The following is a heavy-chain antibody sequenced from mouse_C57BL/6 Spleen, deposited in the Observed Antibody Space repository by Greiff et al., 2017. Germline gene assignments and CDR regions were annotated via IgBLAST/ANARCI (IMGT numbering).Heavy chain of an antibody. D-gene: IGHD2-13*01. V-gene: IGHV1-15*01. CDR3: TREGLDGYFDY. CDR1: GYTFTDYE. CDR2: IDPETGGT. Sequence: QVQLKESGAELVRPGASVTLSCKASGYTFTDYEMHWVKQTPVHGLEWIGAIDPETGGTAYNQKFKGKAILTADKSSSTAYMELRSLTSEDSAVYYCTREGLDGYFDYWGQGTTLTVSS. J-gene: IGHJ2*01.